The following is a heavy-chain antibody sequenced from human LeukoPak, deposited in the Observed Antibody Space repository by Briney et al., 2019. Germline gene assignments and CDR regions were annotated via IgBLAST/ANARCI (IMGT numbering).Heavy chain of an antibody. D-gene: IGHD5-18*01. V-gene: IGHV4-39*07. CDR2: IYYSGST. J-gene: IGHJ6*03. CDR3: ARASPGDTAMATDYYYYMDV. Sequence: SETLSLTCTVSGGSISSSSYYWGWIRQPPGKGLEWIGSIYYSGSTYYNPSLKSRVTVSVDTSKNQFSLKLSSVTAADTAVYYCARASPGDTAMATDYYYYMDVWGKGTTVTVSS. CDR1: GGSISSSSYY.